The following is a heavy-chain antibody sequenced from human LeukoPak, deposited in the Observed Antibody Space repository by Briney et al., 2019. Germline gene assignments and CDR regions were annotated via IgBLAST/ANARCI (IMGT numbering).Heavy chain of an antibody. CDR3: AKSPDFS. V-gene: IGHV3-30*18. J-gene: IGHJ5*02. Sequence: PGRSLRLSCAASGFTFSNYGMDWVRQAPGKGLEWVATILYDGSNEYYADSVKGRFTISRDNSKNTLYLQMNSLRAEDTAVYYCAKSPDFSWGPGTLVTVSS. CDR1: GFTFSNYG. CDR2: ILYDGSNE.